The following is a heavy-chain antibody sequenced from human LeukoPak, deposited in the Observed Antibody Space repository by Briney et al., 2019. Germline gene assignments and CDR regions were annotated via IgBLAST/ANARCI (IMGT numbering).Heavy chain of an antibody. CDR1: GGSISSGGYY. CDR3: ARSRWGLRAIFDY. Sequence: SQTLSLTCTVSGGSISSGGYYWSWIRQHPGKGLEWIGYIYYSGSTYYNPSLKSRVTISVDTSKNQFSLKLSSVTAADTAVYYCARSRWGLRAIFDYWGQGTLVTVSS. CDR2: IYYSGST. J-gene: IGHJ4*02. D-gene: IGHD3-16*01. V-gene: IGHV4-31*03.